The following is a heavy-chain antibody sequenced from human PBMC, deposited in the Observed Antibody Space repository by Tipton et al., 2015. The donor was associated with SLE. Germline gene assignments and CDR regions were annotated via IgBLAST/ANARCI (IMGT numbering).Heavy chain of an antibody. V-gene: IGHV3-30*03. D-gene: IGHD1-7*01. CDR2: ISYDGSNK. Sequence: SLRLSCAASGFTFSSYGMHWVRQAPGKGLEWVAVISYDGSNKYYADSVKGRFTISRDNSKNTLYLQMNSLRAEDTAVYYCAREGDWNYVGPFDYWGQGTLVTVFS. CDR1: GFTFSSYG. CDR3: AREGDWNYVGPFDY. J-gene: IGHJ4*02.